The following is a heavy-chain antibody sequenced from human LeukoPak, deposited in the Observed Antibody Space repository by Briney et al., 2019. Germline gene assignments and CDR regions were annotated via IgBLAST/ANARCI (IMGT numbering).Heavy chain of an antibody. Sequence: GGSLRLSCAASGFTFSSYDMHWVRQATGKGLEWVSAIGTAGDTYYPGSVKGRFTISRENAKNSFYLQMNSLRAGDTAVYYCARDFDYGDYVAYWGQGTLVTVSS. D-gene: IGHD4-17*01. CDR1: GFTFSSYD. J-gene: IGHJ4*02. V-gene: IGHV3-13*01. CDR3: ARDFDYGDYVAY. CDR2: IGTAGDT.